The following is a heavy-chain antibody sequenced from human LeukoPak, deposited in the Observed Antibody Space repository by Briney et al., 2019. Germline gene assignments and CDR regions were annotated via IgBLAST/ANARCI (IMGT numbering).Heavy chain of an antibody. V-gene: IGHV4-34*01. J-gene: IGHJ6*03. CDR2: INHSGST. CDR1: GGSFSGYY. CDR3: AREGYCSGGSCYFPYYYYYMDV. Sequence: SETLSLTCAVYGGSFSGYYWSWIRQPPGKGLEWIGEINHSGSTNYNPSLKSRVTISVDTSKNQFSLKLSSVTAADTAVYYCAREGYCSGGSCYFPYYYYYMDVWGKGTTVTVSS. D-gene: IGHD2-15*01.